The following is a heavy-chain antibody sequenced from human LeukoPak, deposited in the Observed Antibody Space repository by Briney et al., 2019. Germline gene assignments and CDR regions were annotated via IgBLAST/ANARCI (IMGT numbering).Heavy chain of an antibody. CDR3: ARVSRLDCSSTSCSYFDY. D-gene: IGHD2-2*01. Sequence: ASVKVSCKASGYTFTSYAMHWVRQAPGQRLEWMGWINAGNGNTKYSQKFQGRVTITRDTSASTAYMELSSLRSEDTAVYYCARVSRLDCSSTSCSYFDYWGQGTLGTVSS. CDR2: INAGNGNT. CDR1: GYTFTSYA. V-gene: IGHV1-3*01. J-gene: IGHJ4*02.